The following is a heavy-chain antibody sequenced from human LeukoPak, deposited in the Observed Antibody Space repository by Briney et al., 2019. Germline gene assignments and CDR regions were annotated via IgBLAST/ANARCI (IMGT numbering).Heavy chain of an antibody. J-gene: IGHJ3*02. D-gene: IGHD6-19*01. CDR2: VDPEDGET. CDR1: GYTFTDYY. V-gene: IGHV1-69-2*01. CDR3: AAPRGSSSGWYYGAFDI. Sequence: ATVKISCKVSGYTFTDYYMHWVQQAPGKGLEWMGLVDPEDGETIYAEKFQGRVTITADTSTDTAYMELSSLRSEDTAVYYCAAPRGSSSGWYYGAFDIWGQGTMVTVSS.